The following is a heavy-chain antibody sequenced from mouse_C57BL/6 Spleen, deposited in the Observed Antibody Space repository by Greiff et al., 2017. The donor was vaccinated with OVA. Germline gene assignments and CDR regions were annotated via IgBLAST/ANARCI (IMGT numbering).Heavy chain of an antibody. J-gene: IGHJ4*01. D-gene: IGHD2-5*01. V-gene: IGHV5-17*01. CDR3: ARDYYSKLYAMDY. CDR2: ISSGSSTI. Sequence: EVHLVESGGGLVKPGGSLKLSCAASGFTFSDYGMHWVRQAPEKGLEWVAYISSGSSTIYYADTVKGRFTISRDNAKNTLFLQMTSLRSEDTAMYYCARDYYSKLYAMDYWGQGTSVTVSS. CDR1: GFTFSDYG.